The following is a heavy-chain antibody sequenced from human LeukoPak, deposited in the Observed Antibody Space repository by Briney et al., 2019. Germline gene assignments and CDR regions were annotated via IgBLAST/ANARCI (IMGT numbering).Heavy chain of an antibody. V-gene: IGHV3-53*01. CDR3: ARDGFDSSGYYYADY. J-gene: IGHJ4*02. Sequence: PGRSLRLSCAASGFTVSSNYMSWVRQAPGKGLEWVSVIYSGGSTYYADSVKGRFTISRDNSKNTLYLQMNSLRAEDTAVYYCARDGFDSSGYYYADYWGQGTLVTVSS. CDR1: GFTVSSNY. D-gene: IGHD3-22*01. CDR2: IYSGGST.